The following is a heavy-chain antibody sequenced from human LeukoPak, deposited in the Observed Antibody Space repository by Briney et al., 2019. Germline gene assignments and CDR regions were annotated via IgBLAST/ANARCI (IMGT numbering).Heavy chain of an antibody. Sequence: PSETLSLTCTVSGGSISSSGFFWGWIRQPPGRGLEWIGSILYSGSTYYNPSLKSRVTISVDTSKYQFSLKLSSVTAADTAVYYCARQRRYCSGGSCYRDVGYWGQGTLVTVSS. V-gene: IGHV4-39*01. CDR2: ILYSGST. D-gene: IGHD2-15*01. CDR3: ARQRRYCSGGSCYRDVGY. J-gene: IGHJ4*02. CDR1: GGSISSSGFF.